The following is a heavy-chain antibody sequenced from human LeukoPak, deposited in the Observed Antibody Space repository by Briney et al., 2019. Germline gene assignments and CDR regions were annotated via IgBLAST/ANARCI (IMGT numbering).Heavy chain of an antibody. CDR3: ARASPGTAEYYYYMDV. CDR2: IRYDGSNK. V-gene: IGHV3-30*02. CDR1: GFTFSSYG. D-gene: IGHD1-14*01. J-gene: IGHJ6*03. Sequence: GGSLRLSCAASGFTFSSYGMHWVRQAPGKGLEWVAFIRYDGSNKYYADSVKGRFTISRDNSKNTLYLQMNSLRAEDTAVYYCARASPGTAEYYYYMDVWGKGTTVTVSS.